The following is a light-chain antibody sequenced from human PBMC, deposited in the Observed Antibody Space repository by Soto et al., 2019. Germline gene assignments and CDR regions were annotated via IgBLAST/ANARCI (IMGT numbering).Light chain of an antibody. CDR1: QTISNW. CDR3: QQYHTSSIT. Sequence: DIQMTQAPCTRSAPVGDRGTSTCRASQTISNWLAWYQQKPGKAPTLLIYDASTLERGVPSRFSGTGSGTEFTLSIDSLQPDDFATYYCQQYHTSSITVGQGTQLEIK. J-gene: IGKJ5*01. V-gene: IGKV1-5*01. CDR2: DAS.